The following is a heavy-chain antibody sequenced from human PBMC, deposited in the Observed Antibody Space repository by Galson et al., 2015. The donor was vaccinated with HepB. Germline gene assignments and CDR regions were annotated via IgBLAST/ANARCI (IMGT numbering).Heavy chain of an antibody. J-gene: IGHJ6*02. CDR1: GFTFSSYA. CDR2: ISGSGGST. CDR3: AKDRSASDSSGIGDYYYGMDV. Sequence: SLRLSCAASGFTFSSYAMSWVRQAPGKGLEWVSAISGSGGSTYYADSVKGRFTISRDNSKNTLYLQMNSLRAEDTAVYYCAKDRSASDSSGIGDYYYGMDVWGQGTTVTVSS. V-gene: IGHV3-23*01. D-gene: IGHD3-22*01.